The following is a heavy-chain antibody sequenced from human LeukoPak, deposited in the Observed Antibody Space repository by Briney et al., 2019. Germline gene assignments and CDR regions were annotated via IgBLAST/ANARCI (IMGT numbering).Heavy chain of an antibody. Sequence: GASVKVSCKASGGTFSSYAISWVRQAPGQGLEWMGGIIPIFGTANYAQKFQGRVTITTDESTSTAYMELSSLRSEDTAVYYRARDLVGANTFDYWGQGTLVTVSS. V-gene: IGHV1-69*05. CDR1: GGTFSSYA. CDR3: ARDLVGANTFDY. J-gene: IGHJ4*02. D-gene: IGHD1-26*01. CDR2: IIPIFGTA.